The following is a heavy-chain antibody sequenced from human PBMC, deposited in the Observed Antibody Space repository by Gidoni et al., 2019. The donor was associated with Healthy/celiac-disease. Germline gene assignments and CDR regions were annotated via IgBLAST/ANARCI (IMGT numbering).Heavy chain of an antibody. J-gene: IGHJ4*02. CDR2: ISYDGSNK. CDR3: AKGKEYYDFWSGYSRY. D-gene: IGHD3-3*01. CDR1: GFTFSSYG. Sequence: QVQLVESGGGVVQPGRSLRLSCAASGFTFSSYGMHWVRQAPGQGLEWVAVISYDGSNKYYADSVKGRFTISRDNSKNTLYLQMNSLRAEDTAVYYCAKGKEYYDFWSGYSRYWGQGTLVTVSS. V-gene: IGHV3-30*18.